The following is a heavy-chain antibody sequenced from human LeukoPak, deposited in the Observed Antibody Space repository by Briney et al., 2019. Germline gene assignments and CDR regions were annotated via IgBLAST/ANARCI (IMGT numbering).Heavy chain of an antibody. V-gene: IGHV4-59*01. CDR3: ARGGRNRNPYGDYGAFVDY. J-gene: IGHJ4*02. D-gene: IGHD4-17*01. CDR2: LYYMRGA. CDR1: GGSISGYY. Sequence: SETLSLTCTVSGGSISGYYWSWSRQPPGKGVEWIGNLYYMRGAWYKSSLKSRVTTSVDTSKNQFSLKLSSVTAADTAVYYCARGGRNRNPYGDYGAFVDYWGQGTLVTVSS.